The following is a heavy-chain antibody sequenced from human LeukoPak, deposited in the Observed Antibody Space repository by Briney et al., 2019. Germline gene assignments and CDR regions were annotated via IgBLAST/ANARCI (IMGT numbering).Heavy chain of an antibody. Sequence: SVKVSCKASGGTFSSYAISWVRQAPGQGLEWMGGIIPIFGTANYAQKFQGRVTIATDESTSTAYMELSSLRSEDTAVYYCARGIAAAGTLPSRFDPWGQGTLVTVSS. CDR3: ARGIAAAGTLPSRFDP. D-gene: IGHD6-13*01. CDR1: GGTFSSYA. CDR2: IIPIFGTA. J-gene: IGHJ5*02. V-gene: IGHV1-69*05.